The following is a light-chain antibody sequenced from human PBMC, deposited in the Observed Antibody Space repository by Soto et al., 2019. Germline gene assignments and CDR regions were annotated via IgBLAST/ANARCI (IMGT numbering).Light chain of an antibody. CDR1: SSDVGAYNY. Sequence: QSALAQPASVSGSPGQSITISCTGTSSDVGAYNYVSWYQQYPGKAPKLMIYGVTNRPSGVSNRFSGSKTGNTASLTISGLQAEDEAYYYCFSHRGGDSHVFGTGTKVTVL. V-gene: IGLV2-14*01. J-gene: IGLJ1*01. CDR3: FSHRGGDSHV. CDR2: GVT.